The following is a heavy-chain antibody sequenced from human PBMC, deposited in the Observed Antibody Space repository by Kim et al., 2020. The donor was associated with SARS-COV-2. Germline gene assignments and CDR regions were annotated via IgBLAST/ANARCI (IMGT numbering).Heavy chain of an antibody. V-gene: IGHV1-8*01. D-gene: IGHD3-9*01. CDR3: ARGRYYYDILTGYYRDAFDI. Sequence: ASVKVSCKASGYTFTSYDINWVRRATGQGLEWMGWMNPNSGNTGYAQKFQGRVTMTRNTSISTAYMELSSLRSEDTAVYYCARGRYYYDILTGYYRDAFDIWGQGTMVTVSS. CDR1: GYTFTSYD. CDR2: MNPNSGNT. J-gene: IGHJ3*02.